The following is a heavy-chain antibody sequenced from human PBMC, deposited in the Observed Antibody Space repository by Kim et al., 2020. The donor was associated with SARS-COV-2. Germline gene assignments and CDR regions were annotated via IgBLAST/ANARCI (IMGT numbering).Heavy chain of an antibody. CDR2: ST. J-gene: IGHJ4*02. Sequence: STYYTPSLKSRVTISVDTSKNQFSLKLSSVTAADTAVYYCTRDYYGYSDYWGQGTLVTVSS. V-gene: IGHV4-31*02. D-gene: IGHD3-10*01. CDR3: TRDYYGYSDY.